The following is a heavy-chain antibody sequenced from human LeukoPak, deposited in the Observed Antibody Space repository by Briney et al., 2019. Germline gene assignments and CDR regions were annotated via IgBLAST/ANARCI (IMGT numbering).Heavy chain of an antibody. D-gene: IGHD5-18*01. V-gene: IGHV4-59*01. Sequence: KPSETLSLTCTVSGGSLSSYYWSWIRQPPGKGLEWIGYIYYSGNTNYNPSLKSRVTISVDTSKNQFSLKLSSVTAADTAMYYCATRVDTAMGSFDYWGQGTLVTVSS. CDR2: IYYSGNT. J-gene: IGHJ4*02. CDR3: ATRVDTAMGSFDY. CDR1: GGSLSSYY.